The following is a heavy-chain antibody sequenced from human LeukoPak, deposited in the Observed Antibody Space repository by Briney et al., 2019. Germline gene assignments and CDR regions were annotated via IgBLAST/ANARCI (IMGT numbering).Heavy chain of an antibody. J-gene: IGHJ4*02. CDR1: GFTFSNYA. Sequence: GGSLRLSCAPSGFTFSNYAMSWVRQAPGKGLEWVSVISGSGGSTFYAHSVGGRFTISRDNSRNTLYLQMNSLRAEDTAVYYCAKLPYISCSSSSCYRYYYFDYWGQGTLVTVSS. CDR3: AKLPYISCSSSSCYRYYYFDY. CDR2: ISGSGGST. V-gene: IGHV3-23*01. D-gene: IGHD2-2*01.